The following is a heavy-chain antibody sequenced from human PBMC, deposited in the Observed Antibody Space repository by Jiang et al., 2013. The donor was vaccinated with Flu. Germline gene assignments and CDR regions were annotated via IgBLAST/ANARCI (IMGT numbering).Heavy chain of an antibody. CDR3: ARGYSGYDYPFGY. D-gene: IGHD5-12*01. V-gene: IGHV4-59*01. J-gene: IGHJ4*02. CDR1: GGSISSYY. Sequence: LLKPSETLSLTCTVSGGSISSYYWSWIRQPPGKGLEWIGYIYYSGSTNYNPSLKSRVTISVDTSKNQFSLKLSSVTAADTAVYYCARGYSGYDYPFGYWGQGTLVTVSS. CDR2: IYYSGST.